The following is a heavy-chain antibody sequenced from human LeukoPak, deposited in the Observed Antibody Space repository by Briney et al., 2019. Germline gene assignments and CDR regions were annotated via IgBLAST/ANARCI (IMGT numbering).Heavy chain of an antibody. Sequence: GGSLRLSCAASGFTFSSYGMHWVRQAPGKGLEWVAVIWYDGSNKYYADSVKGRFTISRDNSKNTLYLQMNSLRAGDTAVYYCARGRIAAAGTENFDYWGQGTLVTVSS. J-gene: IGHJ4*02. D-gene: IGHD6-13*01. CDR1: GFTFSSYG. CDR3: ARGRIAAAGTENFDY. V-gene: IGHV3-33*01. CDR2: IWYDGSNK.